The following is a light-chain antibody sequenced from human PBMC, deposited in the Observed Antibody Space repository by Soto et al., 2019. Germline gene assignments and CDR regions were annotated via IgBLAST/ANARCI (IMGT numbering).Light chain of an antibody. CDR1: QDISNI. CDR2: DAF. Sequence: DIQMTQSPSSLSASLGDRVTITCQASQDISNILNWYQQKPGEAPKLLIYDAFILETGVPSRFSGSGSGTDFTLTISSLQPEDIATYYCQHYDNLPRLTFGGGTKVEIK. J-gene: IGKJ4*01. V-gene: IGKV1-33*01. CDR3: QHYDNLPRLT.